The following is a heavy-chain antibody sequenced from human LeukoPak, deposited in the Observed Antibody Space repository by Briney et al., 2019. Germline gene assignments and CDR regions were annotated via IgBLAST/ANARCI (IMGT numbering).Heavy chain of an antibody. CDR1: GGSISSYY. V-gene: IGHV4-59*08. D-gene: IGHD1-26*01. J-gene: IGHJ4*02. CDR3: AMSIVGATTFDY. Sequence: PSETLSLTCTVSGGSISSYYWSWIRQPPGKGLEWIGYIYYSGSTNYNPSLKSRVTISVDTSKNQFSLKLSSVTAADTAVYYCAMSIVGATTFDYWGQGTLVTVSS. CDR2: IYYSGST.